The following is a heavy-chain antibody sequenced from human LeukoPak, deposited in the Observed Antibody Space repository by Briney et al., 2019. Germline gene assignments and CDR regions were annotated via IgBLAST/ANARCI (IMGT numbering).Heavy chain of an antibody. V-gene: IGHV1-18*01. J-gene: IGHJ4*02. CDR1: GYSFISYD. Sequence: ASVKVSCKXSGYSFISYDISWVRQAPGQGLEWMGWTSVYNGYTNYAQKLQGRVTMTTDTSTSTAYMELRSLRSDDTAVYYCARSIQYDYWGQGTLVTVSS. D-gene: IGHD4-11*01. CDR3: ARSIQYDY. CDR2: TSVYNGYT.